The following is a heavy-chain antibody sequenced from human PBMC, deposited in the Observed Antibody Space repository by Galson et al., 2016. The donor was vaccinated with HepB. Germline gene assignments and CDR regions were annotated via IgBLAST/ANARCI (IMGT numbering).Heavy chain of an antibody. D-gene: IGHD2-21*02. Sequence: SLRLSCAASGFTFSNFAMSWVRQAPGKGLEWVSSISGSGRMTYYADSVKGRFTISRDNSKNTVYLQMNSLRPEDTAVYYCARAAGCGGDCYSVFDLWGRGTLVTVSS. CDR1: GFTFSNFA. J-gene: IGHJ4*02. CDR3: ARAAGCGGDCYSVFDL. V-gene: IGHV3-23*01. CDR2: ISGSGRMT.